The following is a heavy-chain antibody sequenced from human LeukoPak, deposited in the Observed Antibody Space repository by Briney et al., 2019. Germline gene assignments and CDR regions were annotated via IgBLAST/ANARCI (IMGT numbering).Heavy chain of an antibody. Sequence: GGSLRLSCAASGFALSSHWMTWVRQVPGRGPEWVANVNRDGSETYYPDSVKGRFTISKDNAKNSLYLQMNSLRAEDTALYHCARNNGMDVRGQGTTVIVSS. CDR3: ARNNGMDV. V-gene: IGHV3-7*03. J-gene: IGHJ6*02. CDR2: VNRDGSET. CDR1: GFALSSHW.